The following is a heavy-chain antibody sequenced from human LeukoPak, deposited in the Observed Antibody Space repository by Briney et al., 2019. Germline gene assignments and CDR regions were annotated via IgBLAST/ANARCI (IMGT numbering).Heavy chain of an antibody. Sequence: PGKSLRLSCAASGFTFRSYAIHWVRQAPGKGLEWVAFISYDGSIKYYADSVKGRFTISRDNSMNTLYLQMNSLRAEDTAVYYCARGTVWRLGSYGLDVWGQGTTVTVSS. CDR1: GFTFRSYA. V-gene: IGHV3-30-3*01. CDR3: ARGTVWRLGSYGLDV. D-gene: IGHD3-16*01. CDR2: ISYDGSIK. J-gene: IGHJ6*02.